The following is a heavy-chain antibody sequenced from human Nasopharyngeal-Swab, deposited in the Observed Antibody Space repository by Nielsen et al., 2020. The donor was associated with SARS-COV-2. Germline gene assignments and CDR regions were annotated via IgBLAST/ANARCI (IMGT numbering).Heavy chain of an antibody. D-gene: IGHD5-18*01. CDR3: AKDGMVRGAFDI. CDR1: GLAVCSSA. CDR2: ISGSGGST. J-gene: IGHJ3*02. Sequence: CAWCGLAVCSSAMSWVRPAPGKGLEWVSAISGSGGSTYYADSVKGRFTISRDNSKNTLYLQMNSLRAEDTAVYYCAKDGMVRGAFDIWGQGTMVTVSS. V-gene: IGHV3-23*01.